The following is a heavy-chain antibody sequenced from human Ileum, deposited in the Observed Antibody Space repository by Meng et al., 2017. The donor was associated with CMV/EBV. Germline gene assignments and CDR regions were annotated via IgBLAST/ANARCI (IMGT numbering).Heavy chain of an antibody. V-gene: IGHV4-34*02. CDR1: GGSFGKYC. Sequence: QVQLQQWGAGLLKASETLSLTCAVYGGSFGKYCWSWIRQPPEKGLEWSGEINPSGSTNYNPSLKSRVTISVDTSKNQFFLKLSSVTAADTAVYYCARGVAGGPFDYWGQGTLVTVSS. D-gene: IGHD2-15*01. CDR3: ARGVAGGPFDY. CDR2: INPSGST. J-gene: IGHJ4*02.